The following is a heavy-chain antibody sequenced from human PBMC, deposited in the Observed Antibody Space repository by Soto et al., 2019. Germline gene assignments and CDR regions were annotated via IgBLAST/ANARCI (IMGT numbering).Heavy chain of an antibody. CDR2: IYYSGST. J-gene: IGHJ4*02. D-gene: IGHD3-3*01. Sequence: QLQLQESGPGLVKPSETLSLTCNVSGGSISSSDYYWGWIRQPPGKGLEWIGQIYYSGSTYYNPSLKSRVTMSVDTSKNQISLKLTSVTAADTAVYYCATLPYYDFWRGYYFAYWGQGTLVTVSS. CDR1: GGSISSSDYY. CDR3: ATLPYYDFWRGYYFAY. V-gene: IGHV4-39*01.